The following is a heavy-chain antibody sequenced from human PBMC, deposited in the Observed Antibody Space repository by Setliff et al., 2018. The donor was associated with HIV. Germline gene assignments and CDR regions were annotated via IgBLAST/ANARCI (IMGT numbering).Heavy chain of an antibody. Sequence: LRLSCAASGFTFISYSMNWVRQAPGKGLEWVSSISSSSSYIYYADSVKGRFTISRENAKNSLYLQMNSLRAEDTPVYYCARAASRGGGCMDVWGKGTTVTV. CDR2: ISSSSSYI. CDR3: ARAASRGGGCMDV. J-gene: IGHJ6*03. V-gene: IGHV3-21*01. CDR1: GFTFISYS. D-gene: IGHD3-16*01.